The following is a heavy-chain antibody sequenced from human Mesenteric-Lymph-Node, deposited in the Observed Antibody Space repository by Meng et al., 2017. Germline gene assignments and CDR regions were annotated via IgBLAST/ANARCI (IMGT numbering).Heavy chain of an antibody. CDR1: GGSIRGYY. D-gene: IGHD3-22*01. CDR2: IYDSGTT. Sequence: SETLSLTCTVSGGSIRGYYWSWIRQTPGKGLEWIGSIYDSGTTYYNPSLKSRVTMSVDTSKSQFSLELTSVTAADTAVYYCAASDYYYDTIGHFWGQGPLVPFSS. V-gene: IGHV4-59*04. J-gene: IGHJ4*02. CDR3: AASDYYYDTIGHF.